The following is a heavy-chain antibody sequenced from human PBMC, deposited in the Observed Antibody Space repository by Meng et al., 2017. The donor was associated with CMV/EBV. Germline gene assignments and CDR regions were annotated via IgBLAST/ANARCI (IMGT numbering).Heavy chain of an antibody. Sequence: GGSLRLSCTASGFTVGDYAMSWVRQAPGKGLEWVGFIRSKAYGGTTEYAASVKGRFTISRDDSKSIAYLQMNSLKTEDTAVYYCTRAPADYYDSSGYYQAPDYWGQGTLVTVSS. CDR1: GFTVGDYA. CDR2: IRSKAYGGTT. CDR3: TRAPADYYDSSGYYQAPDY. V-gene: IGHV3-49*04. D-gene: IGHD3-22*01. J-gene: IGHJ4*02.